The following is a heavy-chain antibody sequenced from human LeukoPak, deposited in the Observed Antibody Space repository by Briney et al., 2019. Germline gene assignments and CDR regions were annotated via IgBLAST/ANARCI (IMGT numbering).Heavy chain of an antibody. D-gene: IGHD5-18*01. V-gene: IGHV4-59*08. CDR2: IYYSGST. J-gene: IGHJ4*02. CDR3: ASSRVDTVINH. CDR1: GGSISSYY. Sequence: SETLSLTCTVSGGSISSYYWSWIRQPPGKGLEWIGYIYYSGSTSYNPSLKSRVTISVDTSKNQFSLKLSSVTAADTAVYFCASSRVDTVINHWGQGTLVTVSS.